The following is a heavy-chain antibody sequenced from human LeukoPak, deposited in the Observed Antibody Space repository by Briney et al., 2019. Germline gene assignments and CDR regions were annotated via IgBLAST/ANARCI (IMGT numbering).Heavy chain of an antibody. J-gene: IGHJ4*02. V-gene: IGHV3-7*01. D-gene: IGHD2-2*01. CDR2: IKQDGSQK. CDR3: ARIGYSSSCTDY. Sequence: GGSLRLSCAASGFTFNNYWMTWVRQAPGKGLEWVANIKQDGSQKYYVDSVKGRFTISRDNAKNSVYLQMNSLRAGDTGIYYCARIGYSSSCTDYWGQGTLVTVSS. CDR1: GFTFNNYW.